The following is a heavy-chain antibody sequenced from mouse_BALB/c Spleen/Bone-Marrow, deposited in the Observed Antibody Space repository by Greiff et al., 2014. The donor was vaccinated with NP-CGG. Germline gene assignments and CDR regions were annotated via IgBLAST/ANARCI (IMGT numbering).Heavy chain of an antibody. Sequence: EVKLMESGGGLVQPGGSRKLSCAASGFTFSSFGMHWVRQAPEKELEWVAYISSGSSTVYYADKVMGRFTISRDNPKNTLFLQMTSLRSEDTAMYYCARSGSSSGYFDYWGQGTTLTVSS. J-gene: IGHJ2*01. CDR1: GFTFSSFG. CDR2: ISSGSSTV. D-gene: IGHD1-1*01. CDR3: ARSGSSSGYFDY. V-gene: IGHV5-17*02.